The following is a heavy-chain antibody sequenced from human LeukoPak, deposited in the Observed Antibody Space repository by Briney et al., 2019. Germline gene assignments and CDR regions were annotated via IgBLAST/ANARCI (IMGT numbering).Heavy chain of an antibody. CDR2: IYSGGST. CDR3: ASEPNDYGDYVYGY. V-gene: IGHV3-53*01. J-gene: IGHJ4*02. D-gene: IGHD4-17*01. CDR1: GFTVSSNY. Sequence: GGSLRLSCAASGFTVSSNYMSWVRQAPGKGLEWVSVIYSGGSTYYADSVKGRFTISRDNSKNTLYLQMNSLRAEDTAVYYCASEPNDYGDYVYGYWGQGTLVTVSS.